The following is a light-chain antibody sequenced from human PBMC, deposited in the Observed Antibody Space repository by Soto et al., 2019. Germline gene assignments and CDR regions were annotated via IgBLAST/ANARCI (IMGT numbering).Light chain of an antibody. V-gene: IGLV2-14*03. CDR3: ASYTTTSTRV. J-gene: IGLJ1*01. CDR2: EVS. CDR1: SQYVGAYDY. Sequence: TPPASPSGAPGQAVPTSPTGNSQYVGAYDYVSWYQQHPDKAPKLMIYEVSNRPSGVSDRFSGSKSVNTATLTISGLQAEDEADYYCASYTTTSTRVFGTGTKVTVL.